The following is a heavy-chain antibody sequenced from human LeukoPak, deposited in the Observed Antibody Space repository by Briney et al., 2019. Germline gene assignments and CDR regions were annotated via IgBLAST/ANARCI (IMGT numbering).Heavy chain of an antibody. CDR1: GFTFSDYY. V-gene: IGHV3-11*01. J-gene: IGHJ6*02. Sequence: GGSLRLSCAASGFTFSDYYMSWIRQAPGKGLEWVSYISSSGSTIYYADSVKGRFTISRDNAKNSLYLQMNSLRAEDTAVYYCARDGVVVVAATVFYYGMDVWGQGTTVTVSS. CDR3: ARDGVVVVAATVFYYGMDV. D-gene: IGHD2-15*01. CDR2: ISSSGSTI.